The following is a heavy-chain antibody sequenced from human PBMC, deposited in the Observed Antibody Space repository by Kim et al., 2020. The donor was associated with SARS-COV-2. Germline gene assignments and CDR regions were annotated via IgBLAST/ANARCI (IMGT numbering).Heavy chain of an antibody. Sequence: GGSLRLSCAASGFTFDDYAMHWVRQAPGKGLEWVSGISWNSGSIGYADSVKGRFTISRDNAKNSLYLQMNSLRAEDTALYYCAKDISGYSSGWSWGYFDYWGQGTLVTVSS. J-gene: IGHJ4*02. CDR3: AKDISGYSSGWSWGYFDY. CDR2: ISWNSGSI. D-gene: IGHD6-19*01. V-gene: IGHV3-9*01. CDR1: GFTFDDYA.